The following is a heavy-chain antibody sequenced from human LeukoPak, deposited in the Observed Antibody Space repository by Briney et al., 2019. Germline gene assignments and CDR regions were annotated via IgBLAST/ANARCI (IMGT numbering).Heavy chain of an antibody. J-gene: IGHJ3*01. CDR1: GFTFSNYG. CDR2: IWYDESYK. Sequence: SGGSLRLSCAASGFTFSNYGMHWVRQAPGKGLDWVAVIWYDESYKYYADSVKGRFTISRDNSKNTLYLQLNSLRADDTAMYYCARNLGPFDVRGHGTMVTVSS. CDR3: ARNLGPFDV. V-gene: IGHV3-33*01. D-gene: IGHD3-16*01.